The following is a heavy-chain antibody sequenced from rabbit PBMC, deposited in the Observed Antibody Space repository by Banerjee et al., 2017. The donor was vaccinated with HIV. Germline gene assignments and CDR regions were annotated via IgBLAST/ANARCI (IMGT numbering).Heavy chain of an antibody. CDR1: GFDFSGNA. Sequence: QEQLVESGGGLVQPEGSLTLTCKATGFDFSGNAMCWVRQAPGKGLEWIACIYPNYGSTDYASWVNGRFTISKTSSTTVTLQMTSLTAADTATYFCARSYADYGGYGYSLWGPGTLVTVS. J-gene: IGHJ4*01. V-gene: IGHV1S47*01. D-gene: IGHD6-1*01. CDR2: IYPNYGST. CDR3: ARSYADYGGYGYSL.